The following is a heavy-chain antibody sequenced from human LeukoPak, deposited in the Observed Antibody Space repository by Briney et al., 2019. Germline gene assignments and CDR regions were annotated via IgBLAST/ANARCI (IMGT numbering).Heavy chain of an antibody. V-gene: IGHV1-3*03. Sequence: ASLKVSSTPSGYTSTRYAMHSVPQTPGQRLERMGWITAGNGNTKYSQELQGRVTITRDTSASKAYMELSSLRAEDMAVYYCAREVTTGSDYYYLDVWGKGTTVTVSS. CDR1: GYTSTRYA. CDR2: ITAGNGNT. CDR3: AREVTTGSDYYYLDV. J-gene: IGHJ6*03. D-gene: IGHD4-11*01.